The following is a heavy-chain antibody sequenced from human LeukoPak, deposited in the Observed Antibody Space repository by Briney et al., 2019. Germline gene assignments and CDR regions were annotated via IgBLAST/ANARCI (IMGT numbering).Heavy chain of an antibody. J-gene: IGHJ3*02. CDR2: INHSGST. CDR3: ARVRGHQRNDAFDI. V-gene: IGHV4-34*01. Sequence: KPSETLSLTCTVSGGSISSYYWSWIRQPPGKGLEWIGEINHSGSTNYNPSLKSRVTISVDTSKNQFSLKLSSVTAADTAVYYCARVRGHQRNDAFDIWGQGTMVTVSS. D-gene: IGHD3-16*01. CDR1: GGSISSYY.